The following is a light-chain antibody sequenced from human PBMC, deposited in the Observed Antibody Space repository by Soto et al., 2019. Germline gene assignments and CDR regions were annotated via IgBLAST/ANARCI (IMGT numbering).Light chain of an antibody. CDR1: SSNIGAGYD. CDR2: GNS. J-gene: IGLJ2*01. CDR3: QSYDSSVL. V-gene: IGLV1-40*01. Sequence: QSVLTQPPSVSGATGQRVTISCTGSSSNIGAGYDVHWYQQLPGTAPKLLIYGNSNRPSGVPDRFSGSKSGTSASLAITGLQAEDEADYYCQSYDSSVLFGGGTKLTVL.